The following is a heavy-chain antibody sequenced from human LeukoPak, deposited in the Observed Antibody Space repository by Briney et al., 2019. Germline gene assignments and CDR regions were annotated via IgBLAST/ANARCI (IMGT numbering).Heavy chain of an antibody. V-gene: IGHV4-34*01. CDR1: GWSFSGYY. CDR2: INHSGST. J-gene: IGHJ4*02. CDR3: ARTLLGYDSGGYYGIPYFNY. D-gene: IGHD3-22*01. Sequence: SETLSVTCAVYGWSFSGYYWRWIRQPPGKGLEWIGEINHSGSTNYNPSLKSPVTISVDTSKNQFTLKLSSVTAAGTAVHYCARTLLGYDSGGYYGIPYFNYWGQGTLVTVSS.